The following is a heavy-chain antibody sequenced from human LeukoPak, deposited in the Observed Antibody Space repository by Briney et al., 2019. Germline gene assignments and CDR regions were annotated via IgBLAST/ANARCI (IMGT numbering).Heavy chain of an antibody. J-gene: IGHJ4*02. CDR3: ARGVRWHYYDSSGYPDY. CDR1: GGSFSGYY. CDR2: INHSGST. Sequence: PSXTLSLTCAVYGGSFSGYYWSWVRQPPGKGLEWIGEINHSGSTNYNPSLKSRVTISVVTYKNQFSLKLSSVTATDTAVYYCARGVRWHYYDSSGYPDYWGQGTLVTVSS. D-gene: IGHD3-22*01. V-gene: IGHV4-34*01.